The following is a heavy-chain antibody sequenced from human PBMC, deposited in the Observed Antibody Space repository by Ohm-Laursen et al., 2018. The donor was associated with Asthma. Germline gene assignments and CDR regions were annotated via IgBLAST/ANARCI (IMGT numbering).Heavy chain of an antibody. Sequence: GSLRLSCAASGYTFSRYSIHWIRQVPGKGLEWVASISTASTFIYYADSVRGRFTTSRNNAKNSVYLQMNSLRDEDTALYYCARIGPEWELPGREYSLHHWGQGTQVTVSS. CDR3: ARIGPEWELPGREYSLHH. V-gene: IGHV3-21*01. CDR1: GYTFSRYS. CDR2: ISTASTFI. J-gene: IGHJ1*01. D-gene: IGHD1-26*01.